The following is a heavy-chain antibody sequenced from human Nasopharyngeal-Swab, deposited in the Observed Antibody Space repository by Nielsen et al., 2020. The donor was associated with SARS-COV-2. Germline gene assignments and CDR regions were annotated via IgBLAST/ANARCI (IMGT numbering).Heavy chain of an antibody. D-gene: IGHD6-19*01. Sequence: VRQAPGKGLGYVSTINDYGDRINYADSVKGRFTISRDNSKNTLYLQMSSLRAEDTAVYYCVKFLAGSGDYYYYGMDVWGQGTTVTVSS. J-gene: IGHJ6*02. CDR3: VKFLAGSGDYYYYGMDV. V-gene: IGHV3-64D*08. CDR2: INDYGDRI.